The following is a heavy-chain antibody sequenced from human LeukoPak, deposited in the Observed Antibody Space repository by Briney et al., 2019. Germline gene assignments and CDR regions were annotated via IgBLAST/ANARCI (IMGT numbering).Heavy chain of an antibody. V-gene: IGHV3-48*03. Sequence: SGGSLRLSCAASGFTFSSYEMNWVRQAPGKGLEWLSYIGARGDTIYYADSVKGRFTISRDNGKKSLSLQMNSLRAEDTALYYCAKHSGSYFIYYVDSWGQGTQVTVSS. CDR1: GFTFSSYE. J-gene: IGHJ4*02. D-gene: IGHD1-26*01. CDR3: AKHSGSYFIYYVDS. CDR2: IGARGDTI.